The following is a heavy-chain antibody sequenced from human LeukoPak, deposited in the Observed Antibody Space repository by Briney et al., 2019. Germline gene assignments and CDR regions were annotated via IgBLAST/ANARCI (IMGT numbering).Heavy chain of an antibody. D-gene: IGHD3-22*01. V-gene: IGHV4-59*01. Sequence: PSETLSLTCTVPGGSISSYYWSWIRQPPGKGLEWIGYIYYSGSTNYNPSLKSRVTISVDTSKNQFSLKLSSVTAADTAVYYCARQGGYSSDWFDPWGQGTLVTVSS. CDR2: IYYSGST. J-gene: IGHJ5*02. CDR1: GGSISSYY. CDR3: ARQGGYSSDWFDP.